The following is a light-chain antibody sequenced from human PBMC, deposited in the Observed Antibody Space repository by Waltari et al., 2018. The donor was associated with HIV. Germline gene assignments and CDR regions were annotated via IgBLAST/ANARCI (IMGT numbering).Light chain of an antibody. V-gene: IGLV1-44*01. CDR2: NNN. J-gene: IGLJ1*01. Sequence: QSVLTQPPSTSGTPGQRVTISCSGSSSNIGNNNVNWYQQLPGTAPKLLIYNNNQRPAGVPDRFSGSKSGTSASLAISGLQSEDEADYYCAAWNDSLNGYVFGTGTKVTVL. CDR3: AAWNDSLNGYV. CDR1: SSNIGNNN.